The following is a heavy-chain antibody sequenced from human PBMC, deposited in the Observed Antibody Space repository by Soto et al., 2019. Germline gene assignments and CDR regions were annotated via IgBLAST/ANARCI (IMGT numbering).Heavy chain of an antibody. CDR2: INPNSGGT. V-gene: IGHV1-2*02. D-gene: IGHD3-10*01. CDR1: GYTFTGYH. J-gene: IGHJ1*01. CDR3: ARGITMLCIEH. Sequence: QVQLVQSGAEVKKPGASVKVSCKASGYTFTGYHMHWVRQAPGQGLEWMGWINPNSGGTNNAQKFQGRVTMNRDPSINTAYMELNTLRSDDTAVYYCARGITMLCIEHWGQGTPVTVSS.